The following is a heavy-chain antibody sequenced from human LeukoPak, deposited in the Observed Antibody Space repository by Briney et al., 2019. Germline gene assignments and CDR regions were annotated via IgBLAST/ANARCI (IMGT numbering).Heavy chain of an antibody. Sequence: GASVKVSCKASGGTFSSYAISWVRQAPGQGLEWMGRIIPILGIANYAQKFQGRVTITADESTSTAYMEPSSLRSEDTAVYYCARGIGGTSDAFDIWGQGTMVTVSS. V-gene: IGHV1-69*04. J-gene: IGHJ3*02. CDR3: ARGIGGTSDAFDI. D-gene: IGHD3-16*01. CDR2: IIPILGIA. CDR1: GGTFSSYA.